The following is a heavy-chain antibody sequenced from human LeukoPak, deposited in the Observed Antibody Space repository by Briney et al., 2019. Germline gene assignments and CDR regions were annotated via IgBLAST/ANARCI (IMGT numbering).Heavy chain of an antibody. CDR1: GGSISSNY. D-gene: IGHD5-12*01. J-gene: IGHJ4*02. V-gene: IGHV4-59*01. CDR3: ARKYNGYGGWIDY. CDR2: ISYSGTT. Sequence: SETLSLTCTVSGGSISSNYWSWIRQPPGKGLEWIGYISYSGTTSYNPSLKSRLTISLDTSKNQFSLKLTSVTAADTAMYYCARKYNGYGGWIDYWAQGTLVTVSS.